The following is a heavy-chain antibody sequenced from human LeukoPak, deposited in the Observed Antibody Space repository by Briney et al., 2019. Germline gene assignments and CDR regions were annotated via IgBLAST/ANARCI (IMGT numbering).Heavy chain of an antibody. J-gene: IGHJ2*01. CDR3: ARDNGGDYWYSDI. V-gene: IGHV4-4*07. CDR2: MYTSGST. Sequence: SETLSLTCTVSGASISTYYLSWIRQPAGKGLEWIGRMYTSGSTNYNPSLKSRVTMSVDTSKNQLSLKLSSVTAADTAVYFCARDNGGDYWYSDIWGRGTLVTVSS. D-gene: IGHD2-21*01. CDR1: GASISTYY.